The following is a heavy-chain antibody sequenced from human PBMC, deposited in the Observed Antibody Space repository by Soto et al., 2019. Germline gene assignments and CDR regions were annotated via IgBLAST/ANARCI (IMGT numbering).Heavy chain of an antibody. CDR2: IYPGDSDT. D-gene: IGHD3-10*01. Sequence: PGESLKISCTGSGYSFTSYWIGWVRQMPGKGQEWKGIIYPGDSDTIYSPSFQGQVTISADKSISTAYLQWSSLKALDTAMYYFAGGGVRGVITRTRDYYGMDVWGQGTTVTVSS. J-gene: IGHJ6*02. CDR3: AGGGVRGVITRTRDYYGMDV. CDR1: GYSFTSYW. V-gene: IGHV5-51*01.